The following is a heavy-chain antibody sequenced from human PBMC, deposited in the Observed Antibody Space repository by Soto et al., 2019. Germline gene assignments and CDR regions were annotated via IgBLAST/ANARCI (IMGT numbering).Heavy chain of an antibody. CDR1: GYSFTSHW. Sequence: GESLKISCKGSGYSFTSHWIGWVRQMPGKGLEWMGIIYPGDSDTRYSPSFQGQVTISADKSISTAYLQWSSLKASDTAMYYCATHRGGSSWYYDYYGMDVWGQGTTVTVSS. CDR3: ATHRGGSSWYYDYYGMDV. V-gene: IGHV5-51*01. J-gene: IGHJ6*02. D-gene: IGHD6-13*01. CDR2: IYPGDSDT.